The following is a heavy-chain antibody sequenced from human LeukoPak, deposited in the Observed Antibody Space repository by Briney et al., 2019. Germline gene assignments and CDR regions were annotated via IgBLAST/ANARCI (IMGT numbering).Heavy chain of an antibody. J-gene: IGHJ6*03. CDR1: GFTFSNCC. V-gene: IGHV3-21*01. CDR3: ARLNYGDALIYYYYDYMDV. D-gene: IGHD4-17*01. CDR2: ISSSSSYI. Sequence: GGSLRLSCAASGFTFSNCCVHWVRQAPARGLEGVSSISSSSSYIYYADSVKGRFTISRDNAKNSLYLQMNSLRAEDTAVYYCARLNYGDALIYYYYDYMDVWGKGTTVTVSS.